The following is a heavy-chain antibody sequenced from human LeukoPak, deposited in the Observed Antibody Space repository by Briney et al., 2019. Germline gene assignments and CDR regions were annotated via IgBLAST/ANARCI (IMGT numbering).Heavy chain of an antibody. J-gene: IGHJ4*02. D-gene: IGHD6-13*01. CDR2: INHSGST. Sequence: SETLSLTCAVYGGSFSGYYWSWIRQPPGKGPEWIGEINHSGSTNYNPSLKSRVTISVDTSKNQFSLKLSSVTAADTAVYYCANFTAGTFDYWGQGTLVTVSS. CDR1: GGSFSGYY. CDR3: ANFTAGTFDY. V-gene: IGHV4-34*01.